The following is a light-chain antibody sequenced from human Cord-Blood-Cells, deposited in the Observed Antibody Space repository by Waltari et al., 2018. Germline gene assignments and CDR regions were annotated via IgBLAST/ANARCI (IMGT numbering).Light chain of an antibody. J-gene: IGKJ2*01. V-gene: IGKV1-33*01. CDR1: QDISNY. Sequence: DIQMTQSPSSLSASVGDRVTITCQASQDISNYLNWYQPKPGKAPKLLIYDASNLETGVPSRFSGSGSGTDFTFTISSLQPEDIATYYCQQYDNPLYTFGQGTKLEIK. CDR3: QQYDNPLYT. CDR2: DAS.